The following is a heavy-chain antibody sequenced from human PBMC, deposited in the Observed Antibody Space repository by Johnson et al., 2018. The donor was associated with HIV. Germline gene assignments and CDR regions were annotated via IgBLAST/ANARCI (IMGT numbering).Heavy chain of an antibody. J-gene: IGHJ3*02. Sequence: VQLVESGGGVVQPGRSLRLSCAASGFTFSSYAMHWVRQAPGKGLEWVAVISYDGSNKYYADSVKGRFTISRDNSKNTLYLQMNSLRAEDTAVYYCARASDAFDIWVQGTMVTVSS. CDR3: ARASDAFDI. CDR1: GFTFSSYA. V-gene: IGHV3-30*04. CDR2: ISYDGSNK.